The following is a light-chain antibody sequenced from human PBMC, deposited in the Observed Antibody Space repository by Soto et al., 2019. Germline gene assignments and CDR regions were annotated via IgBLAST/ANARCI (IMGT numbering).Light chain of an antibody. CDR3: LHDYDYPLT. V-gene: IGKV1-6*01. CDR2: AAS. CDR1: QGIRND. Sequence: AIPMTQSPSSLSASIGDRVTITCRASQGIRNDLGWYQQKPGKAPKLLIYAASTLHSGVPSRFSGSGSGTDFTLTISSLQPEDFATYYCLHDYDYPLTFGGGTKVEIK. J-gene: IGKJ4*01.